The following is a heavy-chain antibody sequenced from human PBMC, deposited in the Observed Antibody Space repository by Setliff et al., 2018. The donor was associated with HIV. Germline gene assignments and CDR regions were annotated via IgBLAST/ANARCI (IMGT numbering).Heavy chain of an antibody. V-gene: IGHV3-30*18. Sequence: PGGSLRLSCAASGFTLRNHVMHWVRQTPGKGLEWVAVLATDESVTNYADSVKGRFTISRDNSKSTVYLQMNSLMPEDTGIYYCAKEGGSSGHAGNFDFWGQGTLVTVSS. CDR3: AKEGGSSGHAGNFDF. CDR1: GFTLRNHV. CDR2: LATDESVT. D-gene: IGHD6-19*01. J-gene: IGHJ4*02.